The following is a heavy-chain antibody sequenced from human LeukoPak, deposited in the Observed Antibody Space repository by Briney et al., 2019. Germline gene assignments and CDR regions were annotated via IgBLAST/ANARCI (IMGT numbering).Heavy chain of an antibody. V-gene: IGHV3-23*01. J-gene: IGHJ4*02. CDR1: GFTFSSYA. Sequence: GGSLRLSCAASGFTFSSYAMSWVRQAPGKGLEWVSAISGSGGSTYYADSVKGRFTISRDNSKNTLYLQMNSLRAEDTAVYYCAKDLGYYDSSGYYLDYWGQGTLVTVSS. CDR2: ISGSGGST. CDR3: AKDLGYYDSSGYYLDY. D-gene: IGHD3-22*01.